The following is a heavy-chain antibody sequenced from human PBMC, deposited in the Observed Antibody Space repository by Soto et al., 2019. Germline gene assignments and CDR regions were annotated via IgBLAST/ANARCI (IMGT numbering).Heavy chain of an antibody. Sequence: SLRLSCAASGFTFDESAMHWFRQVPGKGLEWVSGINWNSGSIGYGDSVKGRFAISRDNAKNSLHLQMNSLSAEDTAFYYCVKDESINWYSGHFRHWGQGTLVTVSS. V-gene: IGHV3-9*01. J-gene: IGHJ1*01. CDR1: GFTFDESA. CDR3: VKDESINWYSGHFRH. D-gene: IGHD6-13*01. CDR2: INWNSGSI.